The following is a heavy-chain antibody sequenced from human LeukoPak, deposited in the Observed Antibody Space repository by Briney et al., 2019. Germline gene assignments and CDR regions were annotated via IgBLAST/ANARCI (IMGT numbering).Heavy chain of an antibody. Sequence: GASVKVSCKVSGYTFTELSMHWVRQAPGKGLEWMGGFDPEDGETIYAQKFQGRVTMTEDTSTDTAYMELSSLRSEDTAVYYCATAKGVAALGGQYFDYWGQGTLVTVSS. D-gene: IGHD2-15*01. CDR3: ATAKGVAALGGQYFDY. J-gene: IGHJ4*02. CDR2: FDPEDGET. CDR1: GYTFTELS. V-gene: IGHV1-24*01.